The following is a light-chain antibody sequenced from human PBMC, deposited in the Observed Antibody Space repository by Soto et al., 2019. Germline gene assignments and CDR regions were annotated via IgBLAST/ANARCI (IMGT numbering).Light chain of an antibody. J-gene: IGLJ3*02. CDR3: QTWAFGIHWV. Sequence: QLVLTQSPSASASLGASVKLTCTLSSGHSSSAIAWHQQQPEKGLRYLMKVNSDGSHRKGDGIPDRFSGSSSGAERYLTISGLQSEDEADYHCQTWAFGIHWVFGGGTKLTVL. CDR1: SGHSSSA. V-gene: IGLV4-69*01. CDR2: VNSDGSH.